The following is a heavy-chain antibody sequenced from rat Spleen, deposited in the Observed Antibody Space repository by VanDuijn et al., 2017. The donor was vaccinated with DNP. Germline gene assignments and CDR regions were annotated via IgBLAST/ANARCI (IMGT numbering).Heavy chain of an antibody. J-gene: IGHJ3*01. CDR2: IWSGGST. V-gene: IGHV2-1*01. Sequence: QVQLKESGPGLLQPSQTLSLTCTVSGFSLTSNSVHWIRQPPGKGLEWIGAIWSGGSTDYNSALKSRLSISRDTSKSQVLLKMNSLQTEDTAMYFCARLVGFGPAYWGQGTLVTVSS. D-gene: IGHD1-12*02. CDR1: GFSLTSNS. CDR3: ARLVGFGPAY.